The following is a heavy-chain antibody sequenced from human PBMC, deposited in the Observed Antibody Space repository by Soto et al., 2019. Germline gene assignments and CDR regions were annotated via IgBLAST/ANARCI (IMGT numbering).Heavy chain of an antibody. V-gene: IGHV4-59*01. J-gene: IGHJ6*03. CDR1: GGSISSYY. CDR3: ARYKIRYYDFWSGKSDPTYYYYYMDV. CDR2: IYYSGST. Sequence: SETLSLTCTVSGGSISSYYWSWIRQPPGKGLEWIGYIYYSGSTNYNPSLKRRVPISVDTSKNQVSLKLSSVTAADTAVYYCARYKIRYYDFWSGKSDPTYYYYYMDVWGKGTTVTVSS. D-gene: IGHD3-3*01.